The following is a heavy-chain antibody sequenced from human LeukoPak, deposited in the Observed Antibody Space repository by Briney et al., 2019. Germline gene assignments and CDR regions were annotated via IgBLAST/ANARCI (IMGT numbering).Heavy chain of an antibody. CDR3: ARVSWNDGNFDY. V-gene: IGHV3-74*01. CDR2: INSDGSST. J-gene: IGHJ4*02. D-gene: IGHD1-1*01. Sequence: GGSLRLSCAASGFTFSPYWMHWVRQAPGKGLVWVSRINSDGSSTSYADSVKGRFTISRDNAKNTLYLQMNGLRAEDTAVYYCARVSWNDGNFDYWGQGTLVTVSS. CDR1: GFTFSPYW.